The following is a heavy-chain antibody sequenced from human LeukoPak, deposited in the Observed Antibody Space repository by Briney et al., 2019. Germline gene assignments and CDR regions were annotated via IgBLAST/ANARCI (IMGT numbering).Heavy chain of an antibody. J-gene: IGHJ3*02. CDR1: GGSISSSSYY. D-gene: IGHD4-23*01. CDR2: IYYSGST. V-gene: IGHV4-39*02. CDR3: ARERWYLNAFDI. Sequence: SETLSLTCTVSGGSISSSSYYWGWIRQPPGKGLEWIGSIYYSGSTYYNPSLKSRVTISVDTSKNQFSLKLSSVTAADTAVYYCARERWYLNAFDIWGQGTMVTVSS.